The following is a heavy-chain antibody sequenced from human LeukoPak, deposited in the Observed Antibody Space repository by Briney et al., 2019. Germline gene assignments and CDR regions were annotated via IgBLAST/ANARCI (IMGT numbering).Heavy chain of an antibody. D-gene: IGHD6-13*01. CDR3: AKVLGSSSWYSLGY. J-gene: IGHJ4*02. Sequence: GVSLRLSCAASGFTFDNYAMHWVRQAPGKGLEWVSLISGGGGSTSYADSVKGRFTISRDNSKGSLYLQMNSLRTEDTALYYCAKVLGSSSWYSLGYWGQGTLVTVSS. CDR2: ISGGGGST. V-gene: IGHV3-43*02. CDR1: GFTFDNYA.